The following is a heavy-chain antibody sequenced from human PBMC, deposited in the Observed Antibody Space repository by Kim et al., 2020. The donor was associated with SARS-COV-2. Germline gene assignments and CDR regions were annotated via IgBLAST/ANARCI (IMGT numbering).Heavy chain of an antibody. CDR2: IYYSGST. CDR3: ARMAFTDITIFGVVTPGRWCDT. Sequence: SETLSLTCTVSGGSISSGGYYWSWIRQHPGKGLEWIGYIYYSGSTYYNPSLKSRVTISVDTSKNQFSLKLSSVTAADTAVYYCARMAFTDITIFGVVTPGRWCDTRGQRTLVTLSS. D-gene: IGHD3-3*01. V-gene: IGHV4-31*03. J-gene: IGHJ5*02. CDR1: GGSISSGGYY.